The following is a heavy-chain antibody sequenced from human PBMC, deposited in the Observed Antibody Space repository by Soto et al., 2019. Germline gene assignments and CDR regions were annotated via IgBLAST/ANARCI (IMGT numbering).Heavy chain of an antibody. D-gene: IGHD6-19*01. V-gene: IGHV1-69*01. CDR3: AREYSSGWSGY. Sequence: QVHLVQSGAEVKKPGSSVKVSCKASGGTFSTSGISWVRQAPGQGLEWVGRIVPLLGTANYAQRFQGRVTITADESTSTAYMELRSLRSEDKAVYYCAREYSSGWSGYWGQGTLVAVSS. CDR2: IVPLLGTA. CDR1: GGTFSTSG. J-gene: IGHJ4*02.